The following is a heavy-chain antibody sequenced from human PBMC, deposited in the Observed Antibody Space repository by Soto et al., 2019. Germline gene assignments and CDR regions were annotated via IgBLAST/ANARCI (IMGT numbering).Heavy chain of an antibody. CDR2: FDPEDGET. CDR1: GYTLTELS. Sequence: GASVKVFCKVSGYTLTELSMHWVRQAPGKGLEWMGGFDPEDGETIYAQKFQGRVTMTEDTSTDTAYMELSSLRSEDTAVYYCATGPGEYSSSAFDYWGQGTLVTVSS. D-gene: IGHD6-6*01. V-gene: IGHV1-24*01. CDR3: ATGPGEYSSSAFDY. J-gene: IGHJ4*01.